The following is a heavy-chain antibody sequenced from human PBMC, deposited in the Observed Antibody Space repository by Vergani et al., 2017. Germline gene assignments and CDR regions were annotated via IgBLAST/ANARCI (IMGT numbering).Heavy chain of an antibody. CDR1: GGSFSDYY. CDR3: ARGRITMVRGVMRYFDL. D-gene: IGHD3-10*01. CDR2: INHSGST. Sequence: QVQLQQWGAGLLKPSETLSLTCAVYGGSFSDYYWSWIRQPPGKGLEWIGEINHSGSTNYNPSLKSRVTISVDTSKNQISLKLSSVTAADTAVYYCARGRITMVRGVMRYFDLWGRGTLVTVSS. J-gene: IGHJ2*01. V-gene: IGHV4-34*01.